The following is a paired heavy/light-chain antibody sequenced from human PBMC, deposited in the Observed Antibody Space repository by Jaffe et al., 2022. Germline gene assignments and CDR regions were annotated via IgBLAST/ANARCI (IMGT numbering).Heavy chain of an antibody. Sequence: QVQLQESGPGLVKPSETLSLTCAVSGDSISSNYYWGWIRQPPGKGLEWIGSIYHSGSTYYNPSLTSRVTISVETSKNQFSLKVTSVTAADTAIYYCARLPTGYNWFDPWGQGTLVTVSS. J-gene: IGHJ5*02. V-gene: IGHV4-38-2*01. CDR2: IYHSGST. CDR3: ARLPTGYNWFDP. CDR1: GDSISSNYY.
Light chain of an antibody. Sequence: QSALTQPASVSGSPGQSITISCTGTSSDVGSYSLVSWYQQHPGKAPKVMIYEASRRPSGISNRFSGSKSGNTASLTISGLQAEDEADYYCCSYAGGNTVVFGGGTQLTVL. CDR3: CSYAGGNTVV. CDR1: SSDVGSYSL. CDR2: EAS. V-gene: IGLV2-23*01. J-gene: IGLJ7*01.